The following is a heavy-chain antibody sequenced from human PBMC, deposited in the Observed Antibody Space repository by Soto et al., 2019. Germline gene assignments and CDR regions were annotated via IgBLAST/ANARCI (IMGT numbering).Heavy chain of an antibody. CDR1: GFTFSSYG. CDR2: ISYDGSNK. D-gene: IGHD5-18*01. CDR3: AKGVDTAGIDY. J-gene: IGHJ4*02. Sequence: QVQLVESGGGVVQPGRSLRLSGAASGFTFSSYGMHWVRQAPGKGLEWVAVISYDGSNKYYADSVKGRFTISRDNSKNTLYLQMNSLRAEDTAVYYCAKGVDTAGIDYWGQGTLVTVSS. V-gene: IGHV3-30*18.